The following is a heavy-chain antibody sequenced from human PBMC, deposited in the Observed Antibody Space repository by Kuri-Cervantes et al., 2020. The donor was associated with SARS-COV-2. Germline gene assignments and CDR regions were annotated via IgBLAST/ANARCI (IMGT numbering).Heavy chain of an antibody. V-gene: IGHV4-38-2*01. CDR1: NFSISSTYY. J-gene: IGHJ4*02. D-gene: IGHD3-3*01. CDR3: ARYFWSGAYYFDY. CDR2: VSYSGSA. Sequence: SETLSLTCAVSNFSISSTYYWGWIRQPPGKGLEWIGSVSYSGSAYYNPSLKSRVTIFVDTSKNQLSLWLTSVTAADTAVYYCARYFWSGAYYFDYWGQETLVTVSS.